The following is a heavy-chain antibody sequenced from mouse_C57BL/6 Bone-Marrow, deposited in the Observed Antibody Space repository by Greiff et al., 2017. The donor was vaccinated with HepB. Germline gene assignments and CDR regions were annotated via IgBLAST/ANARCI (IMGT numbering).Heavy chain of an antibody. CDR2: IHPNSGST. V-gene: IGHV1-64*01. CDR3: ARKNLTTVVSYFDY. Sequence: VQLQQPGAELVKPGASVKLSCKASGYTFTSYWMHWVKQRPGQGLEWIGMIHPNSGSTNYNEKFKSKATLTVDKSSSTAYMQLSSLTSEDSAVYYGARKNLTTVVSYFDYWGQGTTLTVSS. J-gene: IGHJ2*01. CDR1: GYTFTSYW. D-gene: IGHD1-1*01.